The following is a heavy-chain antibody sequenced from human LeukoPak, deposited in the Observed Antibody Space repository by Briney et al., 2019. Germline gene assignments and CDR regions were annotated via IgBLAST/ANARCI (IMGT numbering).Heavy chain of an antibody. Sequence: GGSLRLSCAASGFTFSSYAMSWVRQAPGKGLEWVSAISGSGGSTYYADSVKGRFTISRDNSKNTLYLQMNSLRAEDTAVYYCAKDVYYYDSSGYSPGDYWGQGTLVTVSS. CDR1: GFTFSSYA. D-gene: IGHD3-22*01. J-gene: IGHJ4*02. V-gene: IGHV3-23*01. CDR3: AKDVYYYDSSGYSPGDY. CDR2: ISGSGGST.